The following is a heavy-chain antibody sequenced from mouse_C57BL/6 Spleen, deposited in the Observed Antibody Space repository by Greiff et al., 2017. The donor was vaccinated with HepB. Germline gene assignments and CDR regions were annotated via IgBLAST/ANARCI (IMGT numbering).Heavy chain of an antibody. CDR3: ARGGLRYGKSAMDY. Sequence: QVQLQQPGAELVMPGASVKLSCKASGYTFTSYWMHWVKQRPGQGLEWIGEIDPSDSYTNYNQKFKGKSTLTVDKSSSTAYMQLSSLTSEDSAVYYCARGGLRYGKSAMDYWGQGTSVTVSS. CDR1: GYTFTSYW. V-gene: IGHV1-69*01. J-gene: IGHJ4*01. CDR2: IDPSDSYT. D-gene: IGHD2-10*02.